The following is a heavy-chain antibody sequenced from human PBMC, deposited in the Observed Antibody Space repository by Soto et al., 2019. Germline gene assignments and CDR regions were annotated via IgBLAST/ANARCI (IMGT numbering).Heavy chain of an antibody. Sequence: QVQLQESGPGLVKPSGTLSLTCAVSGGSISSSNWWSWVRQPPGKGLEWIGEIYHSGSTNYNPSLKSRVTISVDTSKNQCSLKLRSVTAADTAVYDRAREGGQQRRFDPWGQGTLVTVSA. CDR1: GGSISSSNW. CDR3: AREGGQQRRFDP. V-gene: IGHV4-4*02. J-gene: IGHJ5*02. D-gene: IGHD6-13*01. CDR2: IYHSGST.